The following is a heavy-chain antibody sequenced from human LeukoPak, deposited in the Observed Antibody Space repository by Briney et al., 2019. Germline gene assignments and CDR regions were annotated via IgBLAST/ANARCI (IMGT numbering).Heavy chain of an antibody. J-gene: IGHJ4*02. D-gene: IGHD2-15*01. CDR2: ISGSGGST. CDR1: GFTFSSYA. CDR3: ANSDCSGGSCQYYFDY. Sequence: GGSLRLSCAASGFTFSSYAMSWVRQAPGKGREWVSAISGSGGSTYYADSVKGRFTISRDNSKNTLYLQMNSLRAEDTAVYYCANSDCSGGSCQYYFDYWGQGTLVTVSS. V-gene: IGHV3-23*01.